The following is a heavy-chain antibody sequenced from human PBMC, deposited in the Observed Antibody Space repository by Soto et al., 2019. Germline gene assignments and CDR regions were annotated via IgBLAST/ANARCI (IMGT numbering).Heavy chain of an antibody. D-gene: IGHD4-17*01. CDR2: IYDSGST. J-gene: IGHJ6*02. Sequence: QVRLEESGPGLVKPSETLSLICSVSGGSVNNANYFWNWIRHHPENGLEWIGYIYDSGSTRYNPSLKTRATLSIDTSKNQFSLRLNSVTVADTAVYFCARDADYGGSRGGMDVWGRGTTVTVSS. CDR1: GGSVNNANYF. V-gene: IGHV4-31*03. CDR3: ARDADYGGSRGGMDV.